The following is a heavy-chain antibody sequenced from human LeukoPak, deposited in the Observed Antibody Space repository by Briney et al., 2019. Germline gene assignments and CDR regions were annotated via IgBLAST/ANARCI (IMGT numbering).Heavy chain of an antibody. V-gene: IGHV3-23*01. D-gene: IGHD1-1*01. J-gene: IGHJ4*02. CDR1: GFTFTSYS. Sequence: PGGSLRLSCAASGFTFTSYSMNWVRQAPGKGLEWVSTISGGGGSTYYADSVKGRFTISRDNSKNTLYMQMNSLRAEDTALYYCAKEVLDDNWITIDYWGQGILVSVSS. CDR2: ISGGGGST. CDR3: AKEVLDDNWITIDY.